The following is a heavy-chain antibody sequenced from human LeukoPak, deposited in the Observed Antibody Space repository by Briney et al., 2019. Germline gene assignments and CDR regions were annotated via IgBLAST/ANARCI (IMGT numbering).Heavy chain of an antibody. V-gene: IGHV5-51*01. CDR2: IFPGDSDI. Sequence: GESLKISCKGSGYSFISYWIGWVRQMPGKGLEWLGIIFPGDSDIRYSPSFQGRITISADKSISTAYLQWSSLKASDTAIYYCARNFESCGGDCYDYWGQGTLVTVSS. D-gene: IGHD2-21*02. J-gene: IGHJ4*02. CDR3: ARNFESCGGDCYDY. CDR1: GYSFISYW.